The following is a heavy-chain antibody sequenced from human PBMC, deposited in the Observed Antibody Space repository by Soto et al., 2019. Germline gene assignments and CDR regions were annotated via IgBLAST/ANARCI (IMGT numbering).Heavy chain of an antibody. V-gene: IGHV1-69*09. CDR3: ARWPQPRGTADPYAGDV. CDR1: GGTFSSSG. Sequence: QVQLVQSGTEVKKPGSSVKVSCKASGGTFSSSGFSWVRQAPGQGLEWMGMIVPSLDTTKHAQKFQARVTITADQFTSTAYMELSSLRSEDTAVYYFARWPQPRGTADPYAGDVWGQGTRVIVSS. CDR2: IVPSLDTT. D-gene: IGHD2-21*02. J-gene: IGHJ6*02.